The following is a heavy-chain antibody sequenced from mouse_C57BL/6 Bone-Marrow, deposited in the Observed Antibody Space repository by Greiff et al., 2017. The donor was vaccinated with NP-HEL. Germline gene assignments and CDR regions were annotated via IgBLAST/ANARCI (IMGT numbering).Heavy chain of an antibody. V-gene: IGHV3-6*01. J-gene: IGHJ3*01. CDR1: GYSITSGYY. CDR3: ARDRQLRLLFAY. CDR2: ISYDGSN. Sequence: EVQLQESGPGLVKPSQSLSLTCSVTGYSITSGYYWNWIRQFPGNKLEWMGYISYDGSNNYNPSLKNRISITRDTSKNQFFLKLNSVTTEDTATYYCARDRQLRLLFAYWGQGTLVTVSA. D-gene: IGHD3-2*02.